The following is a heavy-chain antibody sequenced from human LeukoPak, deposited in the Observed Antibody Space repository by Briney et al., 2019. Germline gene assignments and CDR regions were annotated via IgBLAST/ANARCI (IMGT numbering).Heavy chain of an antibody. J-gene: IGHJ4*02. Sequence: GGSLRLSCAASGFTFSDYYMSWIRQAPGKGLEWVSYISSSGSTIYYAGSVKGRFTISRDNAKNSLYLQMNSLRAEDTAVYYCARAEGYCSGGSCYSDPYYFVYWGQGTLVTVSS. CDR1: GFTFSDYY. CDR2: ISSSGSTI. V-gene: IGHV3-11*01. D-gene: IGHD2-15*01. CDR3: ARAEGYCSGGSCYSDPYYFVY.